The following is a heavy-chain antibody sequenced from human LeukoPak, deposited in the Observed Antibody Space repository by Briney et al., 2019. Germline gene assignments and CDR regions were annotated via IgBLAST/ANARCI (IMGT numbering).Heavy chain of an antibody. J-gene: IGHJ4*02. CDR2: INPSGGST. D-gene: IGHD2-2*01. CDR1: GYSFTSYY. V-gene: IGHV1-46*01. CDR3: ARGADIVVVPAAMTFDY. Sequence: ASVKVSCKAAGYSFTSYYMHWVRQAPGQGPEWMGIINPSGGSTSYAQKFQGRVTMTRDTSTSTVYMELSSLRSEDTAVYYCARGADIVVVPAAMTFDYWGQGTLVTVSS.